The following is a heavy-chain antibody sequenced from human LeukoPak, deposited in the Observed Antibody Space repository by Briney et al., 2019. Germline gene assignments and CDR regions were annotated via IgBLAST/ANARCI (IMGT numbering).Heavy chain of an antibody. CDR1: GLTFSRYS. CDR2: IIGSGITT. V-gene: IGHV3-23*01. D-gene: IGHD3-10*01. Sequence: GGSLRLSCAASGLTFSRYSMHWVRQAPGKGLEWVSVIIGSGITTFYADSVKGRFTISRDNSKNTLYLQMNSLRAEDTAIYYCAKLWTGSYPRYFDYWGQGTLVTVSS. CDR3: AKLWTGSYPRYFDY. J-gene: IGHJ4*02.